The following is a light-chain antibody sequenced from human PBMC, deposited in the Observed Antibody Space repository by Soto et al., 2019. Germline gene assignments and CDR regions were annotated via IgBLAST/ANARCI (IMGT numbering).Light chain of an antibody. V-gene: IGLV2-14*01. J-gene: IGLJ2*01. CDR1: SSDVGAYNS. CDR3: SSYTTISTLL. CDR2: EVS. Sequence: QSSLPQPASVSGAPGQSIAISCTGTSSDVGAYNSVSWYQRHPCKAPKLMIFEVSNRPSGISNRCAGSKSGNTASLTISGLQAADEADYYCSSYTTISTLLFGGGTKLTVL.